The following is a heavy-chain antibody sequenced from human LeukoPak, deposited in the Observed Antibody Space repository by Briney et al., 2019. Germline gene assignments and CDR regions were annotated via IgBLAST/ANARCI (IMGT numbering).Heavy chain of an antibody. CDR1: GYTFTGYY. Sequence: ASVKVSCKASGYTFTGYYMHWVRQAPGQGLEWMGWINPNSGGTDYAQKFQGRVTMTRDTSISTAYMELSRLRSDDTAVYYCARALSYDSSFDIWGQGTMVTVSS. CDR3: ARALSYDSSFDI. CDR2: INPNSGGT. J-gene: IGHJ3*02. D-gene: IGHD3-3*01. V-gene: IGHV1-2*02.